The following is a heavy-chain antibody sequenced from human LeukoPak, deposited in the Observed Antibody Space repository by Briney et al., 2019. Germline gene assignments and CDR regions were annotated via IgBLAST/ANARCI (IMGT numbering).Heavy chain of an antibody. CDR3: VRRYYYDGTGSYFDY. CDR2: IYPGDSDA. V-gene: IGHV5-51*04. Sequence: GESLKISCKGSGYNFATHWIARVRHMPGKGLESIGIIYPGDSDARYNPSFQGQVTISVDKRISTAYMQWNSLEASDTAMYYCVRRYYYDGTGSYFDYWGQGTLVTVSS. J-gene: IGHJ4*02. D-gene: IGHD3-22*01. CDR1: GYNFATHW.